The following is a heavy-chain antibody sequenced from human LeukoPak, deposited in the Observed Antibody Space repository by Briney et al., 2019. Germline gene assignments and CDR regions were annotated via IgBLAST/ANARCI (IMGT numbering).Heavy chain of an antibody. CDR1: GYTFTSYY. Sequence: VASVKVSCKASGYTFTSYYIHWVRQAPGQGLEWMGWINPNTGGPFYAQKFQGRVTMTRDTSITTAYMELSRLRSDDTAVYYCARGSSVRGLDYWGQGTLVTVSS. J-gene: IGHJ4*02. CDR2: INPNTGGP. CDR3: ARGSSVRGLDY. D-gene: IGHD4-17*01. V-gene: IGHV1-2*02.